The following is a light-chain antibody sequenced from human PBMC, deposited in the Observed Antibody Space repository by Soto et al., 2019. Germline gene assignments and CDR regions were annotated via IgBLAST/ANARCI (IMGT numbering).Light chain of an antibody. Sequence: QSVLTQPPSVSGAPGQRVTISCTGSSSNIGAGYDVHWYQQLPGTAPKVLIYGNSDRPSGVPDRFSGSKSGTSASLAITGRQAEDEADYYWQSYDSSLSVLYVFGTGTKLTVL. J-gene: IGLJ1*01. V-gene: IGLV1-40*01. CDR3: QSYDSSLSVLYV. CDR1: SSNIGAGYD. CDR2: GNS.